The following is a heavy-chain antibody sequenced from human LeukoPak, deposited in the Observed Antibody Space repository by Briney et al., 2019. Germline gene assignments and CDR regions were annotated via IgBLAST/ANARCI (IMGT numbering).Heavy chain of an antibody. CDR1: GFTFSSYW. Sequence: GVSLRLSCAASGFTFSSYWMSWVRQAPGKGLEWVANIKQDGSEKYYVDSVKGRFTISRDNSKNTLYLQMNSLRDEDRAEYYCAKDGGEYYDILTGHYPRLYYMEVWGKGTTVTISS. V-gene: IGHV3-7*03. J-gene: IGHJ6*03. CDR3: AKDGGEYYDILTGHYPRLYYMEV. D-gene: IGHD3-9*01. CDR2: IKQDGSEK.